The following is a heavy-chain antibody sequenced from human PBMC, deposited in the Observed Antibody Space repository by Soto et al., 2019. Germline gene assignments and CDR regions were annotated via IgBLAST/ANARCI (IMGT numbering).Heavy chain of an antibody. CDR3: ARDRAVAGLDAFDI. D-gene: IGHD6-19*01. J-gene: IGHJ3*02. V-gene: IGHV3-11*01. Sequence: PGGALRLSCAASVFTFSDYYMSWIRQAPGKGLEWVSYISSSGSTIYYADSVKGRFTISRDNAKNSLYLQMNSLRAEDTAVYYCARDRAVAGLDAFDIWGQGTMVTVSS. CDR1: VFTFSDYY. CDR2: ISSSGSTI.